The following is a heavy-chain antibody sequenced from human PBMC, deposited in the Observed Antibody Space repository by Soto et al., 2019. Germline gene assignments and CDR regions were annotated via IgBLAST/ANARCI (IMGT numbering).Heavy chain of an antibody. CDR2: ISGSGGTT. Sequence: EVQLLESGGGLVQPGGSLRLSCAASGFTFGSYAMDWVRQAPGKGLEWVSVISGSGGTTYYADSVKGRFTISRDNSKNTLYLQMSSLRAEATAVYYCANSLGAGRLWYFELWGRGTLVTVSS. D-gene: IGHD1-26*01. CDR1: GFTFGSYA. V-gene: IGHV3-23*01. J-gene: IGHJ2*01. CDR3: ANSLGAGRLWYFEL.